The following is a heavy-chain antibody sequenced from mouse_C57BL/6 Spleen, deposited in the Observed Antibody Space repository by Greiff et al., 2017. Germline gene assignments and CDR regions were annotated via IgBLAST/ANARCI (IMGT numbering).Heavy chain of an antibody. V-gene: IGHV1-7*01. CDR1: GYTFTSYW. J-gene: IGHJ2*01. CDR2: INPSSGYT. Sequence: QVQLKESGAELAKPGASVKLSCKASGYTFTSYWMHWVKQRPGQGLEWIGYINPSSGYTNYNQKFKDKATLTADKSSSTAYLQLSSLTYEDSAVYYCTRGTWTWGYWGQGTTLTVSS. CDR3: TRGTWTWGY. D-gene: IGHD3-3*01.